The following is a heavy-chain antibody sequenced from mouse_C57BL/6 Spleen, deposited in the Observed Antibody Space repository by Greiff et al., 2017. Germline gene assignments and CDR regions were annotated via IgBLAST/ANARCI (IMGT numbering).Heavy chain of an antibody. D-gene: IGHD2-4*01. CDR1: GFSFNTYA. CDR3: VRQPVYYDYDWYFDV. CDR2: IRSKSNNYAT. Sequence: GGGLVQPKGSLNLSCAASGFSFNTYAMNWVRQAPGKGLEWVARIRSKSNNYATYYADSVKDRITISRDASESMLYLQMNNLKTEDTAMYYCVRQPVYYDYDWYFDVWGTGTTVTVSS. J-gene: IGHJ1*03. V-gene: IGHV10-1*01.